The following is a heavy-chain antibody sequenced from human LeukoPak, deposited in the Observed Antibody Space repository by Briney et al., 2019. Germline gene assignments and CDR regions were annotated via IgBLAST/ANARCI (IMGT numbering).Heavy chain of an antibody. Sequence: SQTLSLTCTVSGGSISSGDYYWSWIRQPPGKGLEWIGYIYYSGSTYYNPSLKSRVTISVDTSKNQFSPKLSSVTAADTAVYYCARVNDSSGYSNYFDYWGQGTLVTVSS. CDR2: IYYSGST. D-gene: IGHD3-22*01. V-gene: IGHV4-30-4*01. CDR3: ARVNDSSGYSNYFDY. J-gene: IGHJ4*02. CDR1: GGSISSGDYY.